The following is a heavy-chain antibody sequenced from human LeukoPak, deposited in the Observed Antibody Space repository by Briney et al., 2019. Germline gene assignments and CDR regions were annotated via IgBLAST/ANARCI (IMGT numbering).Heavy chain of an antibody. D-gene: IGHD3-3*01. V-gene: IGHV4-4*09. Sequence: PSETLSLTCTVSGGPISSYYWSWLRQPPGKGLEWFGYLYTSGSTNYNPSLKSRVTISVDPSKNQFSLKLSSVTAADTAVYDCARGYGGVRGLFLEWLYTHYYYYMDVWGKGTTVTVSS. J-gene: IGHJ6*03. CDR1: GGPISSYY. CDR2: LYTSGST. CDR3: ARGYGGVRGLFLEWLYTHYYYYMDV.